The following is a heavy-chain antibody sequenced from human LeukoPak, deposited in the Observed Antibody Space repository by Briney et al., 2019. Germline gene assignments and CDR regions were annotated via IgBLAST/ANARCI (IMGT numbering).Heavy chain of an antibody. CDR3: ARALAVAGTLIDY. Sequence: PGGSLRLSCAASGFTFSSYSMNWVRQAPGKGLEWVSSISSSSSYIYYADSVKGRFTISRDNAKNSLYLQMNSLRAEDTAVYYCARALAVAGTLIDYWGQGTLVTVSS. V-gene: IGHV3-21*04. J-gene: IGHJ4*02. CDR1: GFTFSSYS. CDR2: ISSSSSYI. D-gene: IGHD6-19*01.